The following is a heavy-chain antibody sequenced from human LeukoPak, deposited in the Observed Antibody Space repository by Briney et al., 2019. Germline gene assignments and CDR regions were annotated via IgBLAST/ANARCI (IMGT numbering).Heavy chain of an antibody. CDR1: GFTFDDYA. CDR3: AKEIAAAGLFSPYYYYGMDV. V-gene: IGHV3-9*01. Sequence: PGGSLRLSCAASGFTFDDYAMHWVRQAPGKGLKWVSGISWNSGSIGYADSVKGRFTISGDNAKNSLYLQMNSLRAEDTALYYCAKEIAAAGLFSPYYYYGMDVWGQGTTVTVSS. J-gene: IGHJ6*02. D-gene: IGHD6-13*01. CDR2: ISWNSGSI.